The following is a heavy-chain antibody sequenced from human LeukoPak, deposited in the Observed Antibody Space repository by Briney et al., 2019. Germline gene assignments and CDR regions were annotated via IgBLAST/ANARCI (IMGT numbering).Heavy chain of an antibody. J-gene: IGHJ3*02. Sequence: PSQTLSLTCTVSGGSISSGDYYWSWIRQPPGKGLEWIGYIYYSGSTNYNPSLKSRVTISVDTSKNQFSLKLSSVTAADTAVYYCARQGARWLSLAGDAFDIWGQGTMVTVSS. CDR3: ARQGARWLSLAGDAFDI. V-gene: IGHV4-61*08. CDR1: GGSISSGDYY. D-gene: IGHD5-24*01. CDR2: IYYSGST.